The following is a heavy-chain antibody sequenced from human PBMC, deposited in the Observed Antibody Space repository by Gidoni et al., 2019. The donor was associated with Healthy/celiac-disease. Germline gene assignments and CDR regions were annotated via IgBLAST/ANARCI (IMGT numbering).Heavy chain of an antibody. CDR3: AREYYDSSGFGAAFDI. CDR2: ISSSSSTI. Sequence: EVQLVESGGGLVQPGGSLRLSCAASGFTFSTSSMNWVRQAPGKGLEWVSYISSSSSTIYYADAVKGRFTISRDNAKNSLYLQMNSLRDEDTAVYYCAREYYDSSGFGAAFDIWGQGTMVTVSS. J-gene: IGHJ3*02. CDR1: GFTFSTSS. D-gene: IGHD3-22*01. V-gene: IGHV3-48*02.